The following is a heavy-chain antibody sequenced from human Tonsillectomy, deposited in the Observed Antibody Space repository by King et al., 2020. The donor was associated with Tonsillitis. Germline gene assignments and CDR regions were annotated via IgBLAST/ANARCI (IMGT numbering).Heavy chain of an antibody. CDR2: IYYSGST. Sequence: QLQESGPGLVKPSETLSLTCTVSGGSISSYYWSWILQPPGKGLAWIGYIYYSGSTHYNPTLKSQVTMSVDTSKSQFSLKLSPVTAADTAVYYCAREISLADAFDIWGQGTMVTVSS. CDR1: GGSISSYY. CDR3: AREISLADAFDI. D-gene: IGHD1-1*01. V-gene: IGHV4-59*01. J-gene: IGHJ3*02.